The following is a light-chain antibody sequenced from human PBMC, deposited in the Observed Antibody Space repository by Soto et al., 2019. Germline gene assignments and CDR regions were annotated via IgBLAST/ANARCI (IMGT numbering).Light chain of an antibody. CDR3: MQALQTRT. V-gene: IGKV2-28*01. CDR1: QSHLHSNGNNY. J-gene: IGKJ1*01. CDR2: LGS. Sequence: DIVMTQSPLSLPVTPGEPASISCRSSQSHLHSNGNNYLDWYLQKPGQSPQLLIYLGSNRASGVSDRFSGSGSGTDFTLKISRVEAEDVGIYYCMQALQTRTFGQGTKVEIK.